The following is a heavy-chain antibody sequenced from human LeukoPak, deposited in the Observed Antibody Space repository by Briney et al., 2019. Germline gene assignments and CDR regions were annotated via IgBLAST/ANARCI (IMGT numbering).Heavy chain of an antibody. V-gene: IGHV1-3*01. D-gene: IGHD5-12*01. CDR1: GYTFTSYA. CDR3: ARERSQVADWYFDL. CDR2: INAGNGNT. J-gene: IGHJ2*01. Sequence: ASVKVSCKASGYTFTSYAMHWVRQAPGQRLEWIGWINAGNGNTKYSQKFQGRVTITRDTSASTAYMELSSLRSEDTAVYYCARERSQVADWYFDLWGRGTLVTVSS.